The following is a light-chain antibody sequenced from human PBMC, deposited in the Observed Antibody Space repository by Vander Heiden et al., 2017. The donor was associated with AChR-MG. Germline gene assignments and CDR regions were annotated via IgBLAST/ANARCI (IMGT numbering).Light chain of an antibody. CDR1: QSVSSN. Sequence: EIPMTQSPATLSVSPGERATLSCRASQSVSSNVAWYQQKPGQPPRLLIYESSTRATGIPARFSGSGSDTEFTLTISSLQSEDFAVYYCQQYYYCGSFGQGTKVEIQ. CDR2: ESS. J-gene: IGKJ1*01. CDR3: QQYYYCGS. V-gene: IGKV3-15*01.